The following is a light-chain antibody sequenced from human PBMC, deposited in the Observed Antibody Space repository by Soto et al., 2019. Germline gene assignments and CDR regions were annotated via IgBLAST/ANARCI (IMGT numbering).Light chain of an antibody. CDR1: VLAKKY. Sequence: SSELTQPSSVSVSPGQTARITCSGAVLAKKYARWFQQKPGQAPVLVFYKDSERPSGIPERFSGSSSGTTVTLTISGAQVEDEADYYCYSAADNNWVFGGGTQRTGL. CDR3: YSAADNNWV. J-gene: IGLJ3*02. V-gene: IGLV3-27*01. CDR2: KDS.